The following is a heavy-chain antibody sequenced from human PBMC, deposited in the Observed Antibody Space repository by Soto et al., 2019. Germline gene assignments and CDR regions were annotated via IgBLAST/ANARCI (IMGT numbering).Heavy chain of an antibody. Sequence: SETLSLTCTVSGGSISSYYWIWIRQPPGKGLEWIGYIYYSGSTNYNPSLKSRVTISVDTSKNQFSLKLSSVTAADTAVYYCARHSIAAAGIFYYYMDVWGKGTTVTVSS. J-gene: IGHJ6*03. CDR1: GGSISSYY. D-gene: IGHD6-13*01. CDR2: IYYSGST. V-gene: IGHV4-59*08. CDR3: ARHSIAAAGIFYYYMDV.